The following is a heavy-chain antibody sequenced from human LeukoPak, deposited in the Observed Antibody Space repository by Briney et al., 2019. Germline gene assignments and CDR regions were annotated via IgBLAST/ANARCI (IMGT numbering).Heavy chain of an antibody. Sequence: SSETLSLTCTVSGGSISSYYWSWIRQPPGKGLEWIGYIYYSGSTNYNPSLKSRVTISVDTSKNQFSLKLSSVTAADTAVYYCARFPWADDFDWSPSWGQGTLVTVSS. CDR3: ARFPWADDFDWSPS. D-gene: IGHD3-9*01. CDR2: IYYSGST. J-gene: IGHJ4*02. V-gene: IGHV4-59*08. CDR1: GGSISSYY.